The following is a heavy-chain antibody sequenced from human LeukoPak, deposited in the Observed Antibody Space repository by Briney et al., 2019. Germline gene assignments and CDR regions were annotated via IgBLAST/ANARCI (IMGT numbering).Heavy chain of an antibody. CDR1: GFSFSRYW. CDR3: AKDEGDYDILTGYYFPLGYFDY. J-gene: IGHJ4*02. CDR2: ISGSGGST. Sequence: GGSLRPSCAASGFSFSRYWMSWVRQAPGKGLEWVSAISGSGGSTYYADSVKGRFTISRDNSKNTLYLQMNSLRAEDTAVYYCAKDEGDYDILTGYYFPLGYFDYWGQGTLVTVSS. V-gene: IGHV3-23*01. D-gene: IGHD3-9*01.